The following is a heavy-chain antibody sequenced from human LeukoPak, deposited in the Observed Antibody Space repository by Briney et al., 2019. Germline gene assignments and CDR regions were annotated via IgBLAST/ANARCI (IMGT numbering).Heavy chain of an antibody. V-gene: IGHV4-59*01. CDR3: ARVDYGGSHFDY. D-gene: IGHD4-23*01. J-gene: IGHJ4*02. CDR2: IYYSGST. CDR1: GGSISSYY. Sequence: PSETLSLTYTVSGGSISSYYWSWIRQPPGKGLEWIGYIYYSGSTNYNPSLKSRVTISVDTSKNQFSLKLSSVTAADTAVYYCARVDYGGSHFDYWGQGTLVTVSS.